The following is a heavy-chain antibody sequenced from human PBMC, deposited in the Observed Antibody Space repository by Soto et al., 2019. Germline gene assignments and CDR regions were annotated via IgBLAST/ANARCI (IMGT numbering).Heavy chain of an antibody. D-gene: IGHD3-9*01. CDR1: GYTFTSYD. CDR2: MNPNSGNT. J-gene: IGHJ4*02. CDR3: ARGPPKYYDILTGYYDY. Sequence: ASVKVSCKASGYTFTSYDINWVRQATGQGLEWMGWMNPNSGNTGYAQKFQGRVTMTKNTSISTAYMELSSLRSEDTAVYYCARGPPKYYDILTGYYDYWGQGTLVTVPQ. V-gene: IGHV1-8*01.